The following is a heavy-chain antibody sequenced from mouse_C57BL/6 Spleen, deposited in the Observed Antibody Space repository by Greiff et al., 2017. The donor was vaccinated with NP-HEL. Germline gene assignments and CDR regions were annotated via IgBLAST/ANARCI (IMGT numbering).Heavy chain of an antibody. J-gene: IGHJ4*01. D-gene: IGHD2-3*01. CDR3: ARWLLRHYAMDY. Sequence: EVNLVESGGGLVQPGGSLKLSCAASGFTFSDYYMYWVRQTPEKRLEWVAYISNGGGSTYYPDTVKGRFTISRDNAKNTLYLQMSRLKSDDTAMYYCARWLLRHYAMDYWGQGTSVTVSS. CDR2: ISNGGGST. CDR1: GFTFSDYY. V-gene: IGHV5-12*01.